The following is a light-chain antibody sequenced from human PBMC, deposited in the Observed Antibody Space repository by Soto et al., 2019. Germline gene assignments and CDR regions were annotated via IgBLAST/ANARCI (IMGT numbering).Light chain of an antibody. Sequence: EIVLTQSPATLSLSPGEGATLSCRASQSVRSGSLAWYQQKPGQAPRLLIFGASSRATDIPDRFSGSGYGTDFTLTISRLQAEDVAVYYCQQYYYTPYSFGQGTKLEIK. CDR1: QSVRSGS. CDR3: QQYYYTPYS. CDR2: GAS. V-gene: IGKV3-20*01. J-gene: IGKJ2*03.